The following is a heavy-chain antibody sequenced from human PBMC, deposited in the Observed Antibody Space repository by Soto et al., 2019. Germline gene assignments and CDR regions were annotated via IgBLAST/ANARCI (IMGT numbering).Heavy chain of an antibody. D-gene: IGHD4-17*01. CDR3: ARDFVGGLRWYPRGAFDI. CDR2: ISAYNGNT. CDR1: GYTFTSYG. J-gene: IGHJ3*02. V-gene: IGHV1-18*04. Sequence: ASVKVSCKASGYTFTSYGISWVRQAPGQGLEWMGWISAYNGNTNYAQKLQGRVTMTTDTSTSTAYMELRSPRSDDTAVYYCARDFVGGLRWYPRGAFDIWGQGTMVTVSS.